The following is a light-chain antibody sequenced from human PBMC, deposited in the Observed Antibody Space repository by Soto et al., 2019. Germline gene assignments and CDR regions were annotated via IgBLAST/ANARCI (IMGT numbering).Light chain of an antibody. V-gene: IGKV3-11*01. J-gene: IGKJ4*01. CDR2: DAS. CDR1: QSVRSY. CDR3: QQRTNWPPT. Sequence: EIVLTQSPATLSLSPGERATLSCRASQSVRSYLAWYQHKPGQAPRLLIYDASNRATGIPARFSGSGSGTGFTPPISSLEAEDFAVYYCQQRTNWPPTFGGGTKVEIK.